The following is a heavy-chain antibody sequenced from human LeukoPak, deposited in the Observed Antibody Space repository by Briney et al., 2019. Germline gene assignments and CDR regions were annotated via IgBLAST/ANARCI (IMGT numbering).Heavy chain of an antibody. D-gene: IGHD3-16*02. CDR3: AKDNEELSLDY. CDR1: GLTFSIHW. V-gene: IGHV3-7*01. CDR2: INQDGSDK. J-gene: IGHJ4*02. Sequence: GGSLRLSCAASGLTFSIHWMNWVRQAPGKGLECVANINQDGSDKYYADSVKGRFTISRDNSKNTLYLQMNSLRAEDTAVYYCAKDNEELSLDYWGQGTLVTVSS.